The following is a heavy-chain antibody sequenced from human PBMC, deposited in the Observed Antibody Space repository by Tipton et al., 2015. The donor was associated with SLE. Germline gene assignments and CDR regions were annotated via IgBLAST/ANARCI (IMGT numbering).Heavy chain of an antibody. V-gene: IGHV3-74*01. CDR2: VNNDGSGT. J-gene: IGHJ4*02. CDR1: GFTFSTYW. D-gene: IGHD6-19*01. Sequence: SLRLSCTASGFTFSTYWMHWVRQAPGKGLVWVSRVNNDGSGTIYADSVKGRFTISRDNAKNTLYLQMNSLRVEDTAVYYCARSGVSGVDDWGQGTPVTVSS. CDR3: ARSGVSGVDD.